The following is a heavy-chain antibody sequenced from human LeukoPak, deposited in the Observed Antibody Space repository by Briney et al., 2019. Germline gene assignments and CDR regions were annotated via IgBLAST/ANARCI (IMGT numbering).Heavy chain of an antibody. CDR1: GFTFDDYA. CDR2: ISWNSGSI. V-gene: IGHV3-9*01. D-gene: IGHD6-13*01. CDR3: AKSRYSSSWYDGVFDY. Sequence: GGSLRLSCAASGFTFDDYAMHWVRQAPGKGLEWVLGISWNSGSIGYADSVKGRFTISRDNAKNSLYLQMNSLRAEDTALYYCAKSRYSSSWYDGVFDYWGQGTLVTVSS. J-gene: IGHJ4*02.